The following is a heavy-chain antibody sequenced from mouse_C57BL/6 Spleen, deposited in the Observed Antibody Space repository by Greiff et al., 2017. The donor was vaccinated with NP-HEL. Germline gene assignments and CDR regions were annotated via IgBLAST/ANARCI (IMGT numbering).Heavy chain of an antibody. CDR2: ISSGSSTI. Sequence: EVQRVESGGGLVKPGGSLKLSCAASGFTFSDYGLHWVRQAPEKGLEWVAYISSGSSTIYYADTVKGRFTISRDNAKNTLFLQMTSLRSEDTAMYYCARRYDYDEGGSAYWGQGTLVTVSA. V-gene: IGHV5-17*01. J-gene: IGHJ3*01. CDR3: ARRYDYDEGGSAY. D-gene: IGHD2-4*01. CDR1: GFTFSDYG.